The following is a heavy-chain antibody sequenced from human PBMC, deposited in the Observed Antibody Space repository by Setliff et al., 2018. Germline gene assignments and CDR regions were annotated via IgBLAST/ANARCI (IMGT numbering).Heavy chain of an antibody. Sequence: PGGSLRLSCTASGFTFSNAWMSWVRQAPGKGLEWVGRIKRITDSGTTDHAAPVKGRFTVSRDDSISTLYLQMNSLKTEDTAVYYCTTDPRDYYFDYWGQGTLVTVSS. CDR2: IKRITDSGTT. CDR3: TTDPRDYYFDY. J-gene: IGHJ4*02. V-gene: IGHV3-15*01. D-gene: IGHD2-21*01. CDR1: GFTFSNAW.